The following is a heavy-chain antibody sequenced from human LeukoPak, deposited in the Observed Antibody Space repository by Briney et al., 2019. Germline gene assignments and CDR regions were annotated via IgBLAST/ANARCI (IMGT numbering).Heavy chain of an antibody. CDR2: INPNGITT. V-gene: IGHV3-74*01. CDR3: ARDFAGDRDY. Sequence: PGGSLRLSCAASGFNFNNAWMHWVRQAPGKGLVWVARINPNGITTTYTDSVKGRFTISRDNAKNTLYLQMNSLRVEDTAVYYCARDFAGDRDYWGQGTLVTVSS. D-gene: IGHD4-17*01. CDR1: GFNFNNAW. J-gene: IGHJ4*02.